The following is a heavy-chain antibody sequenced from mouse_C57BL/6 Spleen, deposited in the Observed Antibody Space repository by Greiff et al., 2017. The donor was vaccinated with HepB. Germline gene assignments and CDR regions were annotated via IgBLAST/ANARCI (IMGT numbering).Heavy chain of an antibody. CDR2: INPSSGYT. J-gene: IGHJ3*01. CDR1: GYTFTSYT. D-gene: IGHD1-1*01. V-gene: IGHV1-4*01. Sequence: VKLMESGAELARPGASVKMSCKASGYTFTSYTMHWVKQRPGQGLEWIGYINPSSGYTKYNQKFKDKATLTADKSSSTAYMQLSSLTSEDSAVYYCAPYYGSSHEGFAYWGQGTLVTVSA. CDR3: APYYGSSHEGFAY.